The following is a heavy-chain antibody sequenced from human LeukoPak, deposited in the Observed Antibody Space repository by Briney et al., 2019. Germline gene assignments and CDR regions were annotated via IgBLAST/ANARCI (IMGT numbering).Heavy chain of an antibody. J-gene: IGHJ6*03. Sequence: SETLSLTCTVSGGSISSYYGSWIRQPPGKGLEWIGYIYSSGSTIPNPSLKSRVTISVDTSKNQFSLKLSSVTAADTAVYYCAGSQHASYDFWSGYFSYYYYMDVWGKGTTVTVSS. CDR1: GGSISSYY. CDR3: AGSQHASYDFWSGYFSYYYYMDV. CDR2: IYSSGST. V-gene: IGHV4-59*08. D-gene: IGHD3-3*01.